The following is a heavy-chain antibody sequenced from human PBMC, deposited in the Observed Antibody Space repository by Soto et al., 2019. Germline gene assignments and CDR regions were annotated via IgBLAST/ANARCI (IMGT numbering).Heavy chain of an antibody. CDR1: GYIFIHCF. V-gene: IGHV1-46*01. J-gene: IGHJ4*02. Sequence: QVQLVQSGAEMKQPGASVKLSCQASGYIFIHCFMHWVRQAPGQGLEWMGGINPSSGTTTYAQKFQGRVTLTRDTSTNTVYMELSSLGSGDTDMYYCARSLGETTSLFDYWGQGSLVNVSA. D-gene: IGHD1-26*01. CDR2: INPSSGTT. CDR3: ARSLGETTSLFDY.